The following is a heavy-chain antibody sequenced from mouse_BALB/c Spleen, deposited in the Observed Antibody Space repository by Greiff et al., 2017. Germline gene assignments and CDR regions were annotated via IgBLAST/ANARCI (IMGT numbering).Heavy chain of an antibody. J-gene: IGHJ3*01. Sequence: EVHLVESGGGLVQPGGSLRLSCATSGFTFTDYYMSWVRQPPGKALEWLGFIRNKANGYTTEYSASVKGRFTISRDNSQSILYLQMNTLRAEDSATYYCARDNYGSSSFAYWGQGTLVTVSA. CDR1: GFTFTDYY. CDR2: IRNKANGYTT. CDR3: ARDNYGSSSFAY. D-gene: IGHD1-1*01. V-gene: IGHV7-3*02.